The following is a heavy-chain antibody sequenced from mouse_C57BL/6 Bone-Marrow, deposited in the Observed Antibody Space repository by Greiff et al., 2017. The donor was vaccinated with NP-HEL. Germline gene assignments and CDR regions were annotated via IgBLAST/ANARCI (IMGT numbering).Heavy chain of an antibody. CDR1: GYAFSSSW. Sequence: VQRVESGPELVKPGASVKISCKASGYAFSSSWMNWVKQRPGKGLEWIGRIYPGDGDTNYNGKFKGKATLTADKSSSTAYMQLSSLTSEDSAVYFCARDYYGSSPYWYFDVWGTGTTVTVSS. J-gene: IGHJ1*03. CDR2: IYPGDGDT. CDR3: ARDYYGSSPYWYFDV. D-gene: IGHD1-1*01. V-gene: IGHV1-82*01.